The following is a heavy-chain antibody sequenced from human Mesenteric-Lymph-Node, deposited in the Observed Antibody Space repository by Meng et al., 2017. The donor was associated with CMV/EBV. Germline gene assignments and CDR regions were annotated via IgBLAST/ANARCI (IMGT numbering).Heavy chain of an antibody. CDR1: GFTFSSYV. J-gene: IGHJ4*02. D-gene: IGHD3-22*01. CDR3: AKGVFDDSSGSQYYFDY. Sequence: GESLKISCAVSGFTFSSYVMSWVRQAPGKGLEWVSGISGGGSTYYADSVKGRFTISRDNSKNTLYLQMNSPRGEDTAVYYCAKGVFDDSSGSQYYFDYWGQGTLVTVSS. V-gene: IGHV3-23*01. CDR2: ISGGGST.